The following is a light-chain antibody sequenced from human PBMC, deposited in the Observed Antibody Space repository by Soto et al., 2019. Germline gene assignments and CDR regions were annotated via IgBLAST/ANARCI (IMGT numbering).Light chain of an antibody. J-gene: IGKJ5*01. CDR1: QGISNY. CDR2: AAS. CDR3: QKYNSALT. V-gene: IGKV1-27*01. Sequence: DIQMTQSPSSLSASVGDRVTITRRASQGISNYLAWYQQKPGKVPKLLIYAASTLQSGVPSRFSGSGSGTDFTLIISSLQPEDVATYYCQKYNSALTFGQGTRLEIK.